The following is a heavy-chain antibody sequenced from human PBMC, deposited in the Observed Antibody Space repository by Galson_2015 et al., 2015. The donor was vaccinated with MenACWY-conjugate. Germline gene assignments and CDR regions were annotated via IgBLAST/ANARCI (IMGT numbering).Heavy chain of an antibody. CDR1: GFTFSSYW. V-gene: IGHV3-7*03. CDR2: IKQDGSEK. Sequence: SLRLSCAASGFTFSSYWMSWVRQAPGKGLEWVANIKQDGSEKYYVDSVKGRFTISRDNAKNSLYLQMNSLRAEDTAVYYCARVTYYYDSSGYYPLAVYYYYGMDVWGQGTTVTVSS. CDR3: ARVTYYYDSSGYYPLAVYYYYGMDV. D-gene: IGHD3-22*01. J-gene: IGHJ6*02.